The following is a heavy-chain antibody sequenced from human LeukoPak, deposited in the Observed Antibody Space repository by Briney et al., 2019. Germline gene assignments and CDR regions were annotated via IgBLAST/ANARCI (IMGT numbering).Heavy chain of an antibody. V-gene: IGHV3-48*04. J-gene: IGHJ3*02. CDR2: ISSSSSTI. D-gene: IGHD4-17*01. CDR3: ARDLLDDYGDPHDAFDI. Sequence: GGSLRLSCAASGFTFSSYSMNWVRQAPGKGLEWVSYISSSSSTIYYADSVKGRFTISRDNAKNSLYLQMNSLRAEDTAVYYCARDLLDDYGDPHDAFDIWGQGTTVTVSS. CDR1: GFTFSSYS.